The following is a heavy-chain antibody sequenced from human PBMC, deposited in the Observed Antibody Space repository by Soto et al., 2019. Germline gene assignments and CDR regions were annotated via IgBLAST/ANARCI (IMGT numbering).Heavy chain of an antibody. D-gene: IGHD3-10*01. CDR3: ARVRGSGRFGEGYYFDY. CDR2: ISSSGTTI. CDR1: DFTFSNYY. Sequence: QVQLVESGGGLVKPGGSLRLSCEASDFTFSNYYMSWIRQAPGKGLEWLSYISSSGTTIYYADSVKGRFTISRDNANNSLSLHMSTLRAEDTAVYYCARVRGSGRFGEGYYFDYWGQGTLVTVSS. J-gene: IGHJ4*02. V-gene: IGHV3-11*01.